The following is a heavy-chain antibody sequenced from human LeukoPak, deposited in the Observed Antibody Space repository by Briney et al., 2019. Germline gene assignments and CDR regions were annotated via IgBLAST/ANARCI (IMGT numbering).Heavy chain of an antibody. CDR3: ARAGSGGGFDY. D-gene: IGHD6-19*01. CDR1: EFTVSSNY. V-gene: IGHV3-53*01. CDR2: IYSGGSP. Sequence: GGSLRLSCAASEFTVSSNYMSWVRQAPGKGLEWVSVIYSGGSPYYADSVKGRFTISRDNSKNTLYLQMNSLRAEDTAVYYCARAGSGGGFDYWGQGTLVTVSS. J-gene: IGHJ4*02.